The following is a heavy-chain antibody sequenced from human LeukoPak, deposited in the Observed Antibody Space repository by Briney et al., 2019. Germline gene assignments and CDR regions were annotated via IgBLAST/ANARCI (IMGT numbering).Heavy chain of an antibody. Sequence: SQTLSLTCTVAGASISSGGYYWSWLRQAPGKGLEWIGYIYQSGNIYYTPSLQSRVTISIDRSKNQFSLKLSSVTAADTAVYYCARDEHGDYALSGWGQGTLVTVSS. V-gene: IGHV4-30-2*01. J-gene: IGHJ4*02. CDR2: IYQSGNI. D-gene: IGHD4-17*01. CDR3: ARDEHGDYALSG. CDR1: GASISSGGYY.